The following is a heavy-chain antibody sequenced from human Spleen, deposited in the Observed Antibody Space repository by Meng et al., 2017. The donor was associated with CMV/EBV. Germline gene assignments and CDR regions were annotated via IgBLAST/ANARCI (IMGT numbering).Heavy chain of an antibody. CDR1: GFSFSSFS. CDR3: AKPHCSSTSCPTGDAFDI. Sequence: GGSLRLSCAASGFSFSSFSMSWVRQAPGKGLEWVSGIRESGYSTYYPDSVKGRFTISRDNSKNTVYLQMNSLRAEDTAVYYCAKPHCSSTSCPTGDAFDIWGQGTMVTVSS. V-gene: IGHV3-23*01. J-gene: IGHJ3*02. D-gene: IGHD2-2*01. CDR2: IRESGYST.